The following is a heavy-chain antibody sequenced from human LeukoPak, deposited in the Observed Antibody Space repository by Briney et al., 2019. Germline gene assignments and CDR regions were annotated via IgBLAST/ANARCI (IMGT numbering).Heavy chain of an antibody. CDR1: GFSFGDYW. J-gene: IGHJ4*02. V-gene: IGHV3-7*01. D-gene: IGHD3-22*01. Sequence: ARGSLRLSCAASGFSFGDYWMNWVRQAPGKGLEWVANIKQDGSDKAYVDSVRGRFTISRDNARNSLYLQMNSLRAEDTAVYYCAREESSSGYPPFDWGQGTLVTVSS. CDR2: IKQDGSDK. CDR3: AREESSSGYPPFD.